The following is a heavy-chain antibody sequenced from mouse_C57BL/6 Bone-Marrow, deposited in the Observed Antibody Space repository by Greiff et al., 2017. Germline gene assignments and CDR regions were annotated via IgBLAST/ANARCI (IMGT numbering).Heavy chain of an antibody. CDR2: IYPRSGNT. CDR3: ERVRDYYGSSYPFAY. CDR1: GYTFTSYG. D-gene: IGHD1-1*01. J-gene: IGHJ3*01. Sequence: VQLVESGAELARPGASVKLSCKASGYTFTSYGISWVKQRTGQGLEWIGEIYPRSGNTYYNETFKGKATLTADKSSSTAYMELRSLTSEDSAVYFCERVRDYYGSSYPFAYWGQGTLVTVSA. V-gene: IGHV1-81*01.